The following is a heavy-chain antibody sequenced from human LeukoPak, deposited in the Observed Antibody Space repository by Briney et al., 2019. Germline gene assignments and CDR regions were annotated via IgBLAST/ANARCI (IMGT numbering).Heavy chain of an antibody. V-gene: IGHV3-7*01. CDR2: INPAGSET. CDR1: GFSFSAYW. J-gene: IGHJ4*02. D-gene: IGHD2-15*01. Sequence: RGSLRLSCAASGFSFSAYWMTWVRQAPGTGLEWVANINPAGSETYYVDPVKGRFSISRDNAKNLVYLQMNSLRAEDTAVYHCARFGYVAAVDVWGQGTPVTVSS. CDR3: ARFGYVAAVDV.